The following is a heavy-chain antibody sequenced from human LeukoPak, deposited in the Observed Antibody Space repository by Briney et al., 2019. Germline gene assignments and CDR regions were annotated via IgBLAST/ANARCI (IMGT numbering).Heavy chain of an antibody. J-gene: IGHJ4*02. CDR3: ARAAVELLWFGETLGY. Sequence: GASVKVSCKASGYTFTGSYMHWVRQAPGQGLEWMGRINPNSGGTNYAQKFQGRVTMTRDTSISTAYMELSRLRSDDTAVYYCARAAVELLWFGETLGYWGQGTLVTVSS. V-gene: IGHV1-2*06. CDR1: GYTFTGSY. D-gene: IGHD3-10*01. CDR2: INPNSGGT.